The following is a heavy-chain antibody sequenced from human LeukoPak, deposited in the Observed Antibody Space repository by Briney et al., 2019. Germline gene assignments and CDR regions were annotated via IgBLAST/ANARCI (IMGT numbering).Heavy chain of an antibody. CDR1: GFALSSHW. J-gene: IGHJ6*02. Sequence: GGSLRPSCAASGFALSSHWMTWVRQVPGRGPEWVANVNREGSETYYLDSVKGRFTISKDNAKNSLYLQMNSLRAEDTALYHCARNNGMDVWGQGTTVIVSS. CDR2: VNREGSET. V-gene: IGHV3-7*03. CDR3: ARNNGMDV.